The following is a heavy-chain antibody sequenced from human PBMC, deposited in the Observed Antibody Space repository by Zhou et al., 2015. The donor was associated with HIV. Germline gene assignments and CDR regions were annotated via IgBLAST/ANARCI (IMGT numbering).Heavy chain of an antibody. CDR1: GGTFSSYA. CDR2: IIPIFGTA. V-gene: IGHV1-69*12. CDR3: AREEGVGYCSGGSCYGPFDY. D-gene: IGHD2-15*01. Sequence: QVQLVQSGAEVKKPGSSVKVSCKASGGTFSSYAISWVRQAPGQGLEWMGGIIPIFGTANYAQKFQGRVTITADESTNTAYMELSSLRSEDTAVYYCAREEGVGYCSGGSCYGPFDYWGQGTLVTVSS. J-gene: IGHJ4*02.